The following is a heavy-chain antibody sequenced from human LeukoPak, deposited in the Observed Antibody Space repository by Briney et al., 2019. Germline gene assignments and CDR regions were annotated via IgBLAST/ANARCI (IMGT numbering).Heavy chain of an antibody. V-gene: IGHV3-23*01. CDR2: IRGSDIST. CDR1: GFTFSTYA. D-gene: IGHD3-10*01. Sequence: GGSLRLSCAASGFTFSTYAMTWVRQAPGKGLEWVSAIRGSDISTYYADSVKGRFTISRDNSKNTLYLQMNSLRAEDTAVYYCARKSGDYYGSGSSAYYMDVWGKGTTVTISS. J-gene: IGHJ6*03. CDR3: ARKSGDYYGSGSSAYYMDV.